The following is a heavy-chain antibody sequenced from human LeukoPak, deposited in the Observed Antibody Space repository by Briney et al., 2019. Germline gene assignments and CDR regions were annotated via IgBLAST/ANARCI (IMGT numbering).Heavy chain of an antibody. V-gene: IGHV2-5*08. J-gene: IGHJ4*02. CDR3: AHKYSSGGIIDY. Sequence: TLSLTCTVSGGSISSYYWSWIRQPPGKALEWLALIYWDDDKRYSPSLKSRLTITKDTSKNQVVLTMTNMDPVDTATYYCAHKYSSGGIIDYWGQGTLVTVSS. CDR2: IYWDDDK. CDR1: GGSISSYYW. D-gene: IGHD6-19*01.